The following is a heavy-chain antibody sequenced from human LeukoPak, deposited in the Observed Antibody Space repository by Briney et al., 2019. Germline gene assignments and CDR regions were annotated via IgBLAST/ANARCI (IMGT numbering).Heavy chain of an antibody. CDR3: AKLGYCSSTSCSSGAY. Sequence: GGSLRLSCAASGSTFSSYSMNWVRQAPGKGLEWVSYISSSSSTIYYADSVKGRFTISRDNAKNSLYLQMNSLRAEDTAVYYCAKLGYCSSTSCSSGAYWGQGTLVTVSS. D-gene: IGHD2-2*01. J-gene: IGHJ4*02. CDR1: GSTFSSYS. V-gene: IGHV3-48*01. CDR2: ISSSSSTI.